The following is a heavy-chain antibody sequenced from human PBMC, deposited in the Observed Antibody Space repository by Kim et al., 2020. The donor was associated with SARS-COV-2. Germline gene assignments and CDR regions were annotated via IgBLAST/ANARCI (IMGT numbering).Heavy chain of an antibody. CDR3: VWVDGGH. J-gene: IGHJ4*02. Sequence: GGSLRLSCAASGFSFNTSDMNWVRQAPGRGLEWISYISYSTFTISYSDSVQRRSTISTDNATHSVSLQMNGLRVEAPATYYCVWVDGGHWGQGPLAPV. CDR1: GFSFNTSD. V-gene: IGHV3-48*03. D-gene: IGHD1-26*01. CDR2: ISYSTFTI.